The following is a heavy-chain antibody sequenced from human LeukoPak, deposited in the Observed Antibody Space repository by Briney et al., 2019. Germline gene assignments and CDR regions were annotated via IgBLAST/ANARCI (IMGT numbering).Heavy chain of an antibody. D-gene: IGHD2-2*01. CDR2: INPNSGGT. V-gene: IGHV1-2*02. CDR1: GYTFTSYG. Sequence: GASVKVSCKASGYTFTSYGISWVRQAPGQGLEWMGWINPNSGGTNYAQKFQGRVTMTRDTSISTAYMELSRLRSDDTAVYYCARDLSGYCSSTSCPPDYWGQGTLVTVSS. J-gene: IGHJ4*02. CDR3: ARDLSGYCSSTSCPPDY.